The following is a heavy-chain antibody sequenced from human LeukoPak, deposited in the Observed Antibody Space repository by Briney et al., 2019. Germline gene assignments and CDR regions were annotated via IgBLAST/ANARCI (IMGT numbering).Heavy chain of an antibody. J-gene: IGHJ3*02. CDR2: IYYSGDT. CDR1: GGSISSYY. D-gene: IGHD5-18*01. Sequence: SETLSLTCTVSGGSISSYYWSWIRQPPGKGLEWIGYIYYSGDTNYNPSLKSRVTISVDTSKNQFSLKLSSVTAADTAVYYCARHARYTYGSDAFVIWGQGTVVTVSS. V-gene: IGHV4-59*08. CDR3: ARHARYTYGSDAFVI.